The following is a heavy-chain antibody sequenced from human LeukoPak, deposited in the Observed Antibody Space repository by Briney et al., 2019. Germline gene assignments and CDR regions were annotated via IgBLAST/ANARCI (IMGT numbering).Heavy chain of an antibody. CDR2: ISYDGSNK. CDR1: GFTFSSYA. D-gene: IGHD2-15*01. CDR3: ARRYCSGGTCYFFDY. V-gene: IGHV3-30-3*01. Sequence: GRSLRLSCAASGFTFSSYAMHWVRQAPGKGLEWVAVISYDGSNKYYADSVKGRFTISRDNSKNTLYLQMNSLRAEDTAVYYCARRYCSGGTCYFFDYWGQGTLVTVSS. J-gene: IGHJ4*02.